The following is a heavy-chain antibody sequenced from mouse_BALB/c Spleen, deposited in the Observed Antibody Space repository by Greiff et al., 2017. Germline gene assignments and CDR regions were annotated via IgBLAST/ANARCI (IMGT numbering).Heavy chain of an antibody. J-gene: IGHJ4*01. CDR1: GFSLTSYG. V-gene: IGHV2-2*02. CDR3: ASSYYGSSYDAMDY. Sequence: VQLQQSGPGLVQPSQSLSISCTASGFSLTSYGVHWVRQSPGKGLEWLGVIWSGGSTDYNAAFISRLSISKDNSKSQDFFKMNSLQANDTAIYYYASSYYGSSYDAMDYWGQGTSVTVAA. CDR2: IWSGGST. D-gene: IGHD1-1*01.